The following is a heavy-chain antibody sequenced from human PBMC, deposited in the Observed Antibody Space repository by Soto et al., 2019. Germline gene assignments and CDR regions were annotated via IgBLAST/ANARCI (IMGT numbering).Heavy chain of an antibody. CDR2: INQSGST. CDR3: ARGKSFYGMDV. Sequence: SQTLSLTCAVYGGSFSGYYWSWIRQPPGKGLEWIGEINQSGSTNYNPSLKSRVTISVDTSKNQFSLKLSSVTAADTAVYYCARGKSFYGMDVWCQATTVTASS. V-gene: IGHV4-34*01. CDR1: GGSFSGYY. J-gene: IGHJ6*02.